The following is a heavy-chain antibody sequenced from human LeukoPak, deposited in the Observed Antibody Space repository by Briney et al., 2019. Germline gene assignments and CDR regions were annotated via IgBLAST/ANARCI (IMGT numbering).Heavy chain of an antibody. D-gene: IGHD1-14*01. Sequence: ASVKVSCKASGYSFTSYGLSWVRQAPGQGLEWMGWISAYNGNTNYVQKLQGRVTMTTDTSTSTAYTELRSLRSDDTAVYYCAREGGGTPYYFDSWGQGTLVTVSS. CDR2: ISAYNGNT. CDR1: GYSFTSYG. J-gene: IGHJ4*02. V-gene: IGHV1-18*01. CDR3: AREGGGTPYYFDS.